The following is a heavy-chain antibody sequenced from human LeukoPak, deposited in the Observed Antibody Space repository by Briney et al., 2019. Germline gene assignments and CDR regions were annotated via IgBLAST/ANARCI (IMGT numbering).Heavy chain of an antibody. D-gene: IGHD6-19*01. V-gene: IGHV1-69*05. Sequence: GASVKVSCKASGGTFSSYAISWVRQAPGQGLEWMGGIIPIFGTANYAQKFQGRVTMTRDMSTSTVYMDLSSLRSEDTAVYYCARGGYSSPRGWFDPWGQGTLVTVSS. J-gene: IGHJ5*02. CDR2: IIPIFGTA. CDR1: GGTFSSYA. CDR3: ARGGYSSPRGWFDP.